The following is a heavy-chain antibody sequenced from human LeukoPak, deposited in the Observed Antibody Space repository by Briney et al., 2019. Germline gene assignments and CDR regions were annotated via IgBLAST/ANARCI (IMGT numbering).Heavy chain of an antibody. J-gene: IGHJ5*02. D-gene: IGHD2-2*01. CDR2: IYYSGST. CDR1: GGSISSYY. V-gene: IGHV4-59*12. CDR3: ARGTRYCSSTSCQNWFDP. Sequence: SETLSLTCTVSGGSISSYYWSWIRQPPGKGLEWIGYIYYSGSTNYNPSLKSRVTISVDTSKSQFSLKLSSVTAADTAVYYCARGTRYCSSTSCQNWFDPWGQGTLVTVSS.